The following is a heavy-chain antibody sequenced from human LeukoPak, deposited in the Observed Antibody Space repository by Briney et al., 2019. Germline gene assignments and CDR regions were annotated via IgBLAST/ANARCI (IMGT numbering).Heavy chain of an antibody. D-gene: IGHD4-11*01. J-gene: IGHJ4*02. V-gene: IGHV4-59*08. CDR1: GGSIRSYY. Sequence: PSETLSLTCTVSGGSIRSYYWSWIRQSLGKGLEWIGYIYYSGSTNYNPSLKSRVTFSVDTSKNEFSLKLSSVTTADTALYYCARLGDYRFDYWGQGTLVTVSS. CDR2: IYYSGST. CDR3: ARLGDYRFDY.